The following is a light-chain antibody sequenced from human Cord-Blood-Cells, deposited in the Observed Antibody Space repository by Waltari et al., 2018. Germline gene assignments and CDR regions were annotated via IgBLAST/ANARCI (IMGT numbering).Light chain of an antibody. V-gene: IGLV4-69*01. CDR3: QTWGTGMGV. Sequence: QLVLTQSPSASASLGASVKLTCTLSSGHSSYAIPWHQQQPEKGPRYLMKPHSDGSPRKGDSIPVRFSVSSSVADRYLTISSRQSEDEADYYCQTWGTGMGVFGGVTKLTVL. J-gene: IGLJ3*02. CDR2: PHSDGSP. CDR1: SGHSSYA.